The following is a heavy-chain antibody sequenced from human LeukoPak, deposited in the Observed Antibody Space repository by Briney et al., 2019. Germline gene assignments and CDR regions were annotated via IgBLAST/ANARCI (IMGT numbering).Heavy chain of an antibody. CDR2: IYYSGNT. CDR3: ARTSIAAAGTIDD. D-gene: IGHD6-13*01. J-gene: IGHJ4*02. V-gene: IGHV4-59*08. CDR1: GGSIRSYY. Sequence: SETLSLTCTVSGGSIRSYYWSWIRQPPGKGLEWIGYIYYSGNTNYNPTLKSRVTISVDTSKNQFSLRLSSVTAADTAVYYCARTSIAAAGTIDDWGQGTLVTVSS.